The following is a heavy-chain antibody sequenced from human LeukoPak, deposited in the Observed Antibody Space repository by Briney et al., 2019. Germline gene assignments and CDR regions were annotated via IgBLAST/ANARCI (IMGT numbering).Heavy chain of an antibody. V-gene: IGHV3-7*01. CDR2: INPDGDGM. CDR1: GFTFSRSW. D-gene: IGHD5-12*01. Sequence: PGGSLRLSCTASGFTFSRSWMNWLRPAPGKGLEWVANINPDGDGMRFVDSVKGRFTMSRDNAQSSLHLQMNSLRVEDTAFYYCAAWTDRGYSYWGQGVLVTVSS. CDR3: AAWTDRGYSY. J-gene: IGHJ4*02.